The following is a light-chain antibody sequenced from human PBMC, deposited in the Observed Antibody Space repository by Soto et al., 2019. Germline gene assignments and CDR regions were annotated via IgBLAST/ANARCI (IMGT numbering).Light chain of an antibody. Sequence: EIVMTQSPATLSVSPGGRATLSCRASQTVSSNLAWYQQKPGQAPRLLIYSASTRATGIPARFSGSGSGTEFSLTISSLQSEDFAVYYCLQYNNWWTFGQGTKVEIK. CDR2: SAS. CDR3: LQYNNWWT. CDR1: QTVSSN. V-gene: IGKV3-15*01. J-gene: IGKJ1*01.